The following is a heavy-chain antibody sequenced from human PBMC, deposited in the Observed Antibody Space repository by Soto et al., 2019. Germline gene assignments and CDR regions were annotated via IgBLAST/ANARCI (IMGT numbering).Heavy chain of an antibody. D-gene: IGHD3-3*01. J-gene: IGHJ4*02. CDR3: ARVGSTIFGVVIIRGHPFDY. CDR2: ISAYNGDT. Sequence: GASVKVSCKASGYTFTSYGISWVRQAPGQGLEWMGWISAYNGDTNYAQKLQGRVTMTTDTSTSTAYMELRSLRSDDTAVYYCARVGSTIFGVVIIRGHPFDYWGQGTLVTSPQ. CDR1: GYTFTSYG. V-gene: IGHV1-18*01.